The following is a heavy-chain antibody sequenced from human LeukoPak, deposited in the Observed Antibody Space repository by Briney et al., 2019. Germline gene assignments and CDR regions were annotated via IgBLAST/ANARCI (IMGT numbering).Heavy chain of an antibody. J-gene: IGHJ3*02. CDR1: GFTFSSYS. CDR3: ARAWYNYDSSGYYAFDI. V-gene: IGHV3-48*02. Sequence: PGGSLRLSCVASGFTFSSYSMNWVRQAPGKGLEWVSYISSSSSTIYYADSVKGRFTISRDNAKNSLYLQMNSLRDEDTAVYYCARAWYNYDSSGYYAFDIWGQGTMVTVSS. D-gene: IGHD3-22*01. CDR2: ISSSSSTI.